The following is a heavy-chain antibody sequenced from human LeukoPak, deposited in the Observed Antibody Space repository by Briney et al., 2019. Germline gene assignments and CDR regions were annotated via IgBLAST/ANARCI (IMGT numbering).Heavy chain of an antibody. CDR2: MNPNSGNT. J-gene: IGHJ4*02. CDR1: GYTFTSYD. Sequence: ASVKVSCKASGYTFTSYDINWVRQATGQGLEWMGWMNPNSGNTGYAQKFQGRVTMTRNTYISTAYMELSSLRSEDTAVYYCARARQDIVATMEFDYWGQGTLVTVSS. CDR3: ARARQDIVATMEFDY. V-gene: IGHV1-8*01. D-gene: IGHD5-12*01.